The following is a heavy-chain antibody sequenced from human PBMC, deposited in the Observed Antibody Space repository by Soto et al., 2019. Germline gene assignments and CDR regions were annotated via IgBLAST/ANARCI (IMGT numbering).Heavy chain of an antibody. CDR1: GGSFSGYY. CDR3: ARVNLDYVTGMDV. V-gene: IGHV4-34*01. Sequence: PSETLSLTCAVYGGSFSGYYLSWIRQPPGKGLEWIGEINHSGSTNYNPSLKSRVTISVDTSKNQFSLKLSSVTAADTAVYYCARVNLDYVTGMDVWGQGTTVTVSS. D-gene: IGHD4-17*01. CDR2: INHSGST. J-gene: IGHJ6*02.